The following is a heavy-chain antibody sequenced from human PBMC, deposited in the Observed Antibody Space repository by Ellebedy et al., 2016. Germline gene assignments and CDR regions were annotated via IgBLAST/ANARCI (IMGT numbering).Heavy chain of an antibody. Sequence: GGSLRLXXSASGFSFSDFAMHSVSQPPERGLEYVSSISHHGRNVFYADSVKGRFTISRDNSKNTLFLQMNSLRPEDMAVYYCLNGDYWGQGSLVSVCS. V-gene: IGHV3-64D*06. CDR2: ISHHGRNV. CDR1: GFSFSDFA. CDR3: LNGDY. J-gene: IGHJ4*02.